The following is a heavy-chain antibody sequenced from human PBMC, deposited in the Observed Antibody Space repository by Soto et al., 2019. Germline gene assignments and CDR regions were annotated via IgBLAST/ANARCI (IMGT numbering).Heavy chain of an antibody. D-gene: IGHD1-26*01. CDR2: IYYSGST. J-gene: IGHJ4*02. Sequence: SETLSLTCTVSGGSISSYYWSWIRQPPGKGLEWIGYIYYSGSTNYNPSLKSRVTISVDTSKNQFSLKLSSVTAADTAVYYCALLVGATRGFGYWGQGTLVTVSS. CDR3: ALLVGATRGFGY. V-gene: IGHV4-59*01. CDR1: GGSISSYY.